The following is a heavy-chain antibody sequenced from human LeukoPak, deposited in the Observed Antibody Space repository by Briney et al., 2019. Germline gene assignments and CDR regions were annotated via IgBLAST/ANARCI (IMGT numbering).Heavy chain of an antibody. V-gene: IGHV3-23*01. CDR2: ISGSGGST. D-gene: IGHD3-22*01. CDR3: ARDFIHRSGEANY. CDR1: GFTFGSSD. J-gene: IGHJ4*02. Sequence: GGSLRLSCAASGFTFGSSDMSWVRQAPGKGLEWVSAISGSGGSTYYADSVKGRFTISRDNSKNTLYLQMNSLRAEDTAMYYCARDFIHRSGEANYWGQGTLVTVSS.